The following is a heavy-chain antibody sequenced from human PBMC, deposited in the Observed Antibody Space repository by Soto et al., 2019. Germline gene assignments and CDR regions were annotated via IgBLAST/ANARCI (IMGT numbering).Heavy chain of an antibody. Sequence: SVKVSCKASGFTFTSSAMQWVRQARGQRLEWIGWIVVGSGNTNYAQKFQERVTITRDMSTSTSYMELSSLRSEDTAVYYCSADFPGYSGYEYYYYYGMDVWGQGTTVTVSS. CDR3: SADFPGYSGYEYYYYYGMDV. J-gene: IGHJ6*02. D-gene: IGHD5-12*01. V-gene: IGHV1-58*02. CDR2: IVVGSGNT. CDR1: GFTFTSSA.